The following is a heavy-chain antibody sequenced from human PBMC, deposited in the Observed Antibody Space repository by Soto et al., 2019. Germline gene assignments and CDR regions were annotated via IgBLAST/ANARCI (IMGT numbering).Heavy chain of an antibody. D-gene: IGHD3-10*01. J-gene: IGHJ3*01. CDR2: INGDASTI. Sequence: GGSLRLSCAASGFTFSPFWMHWVRQAPGKGLVWVSHINGDASTIVYADSVKGRFTVSRDNAKNTLYLQLNSLRVEDTAVYFCVRDRGFPDSFVLWCQGTMVSVSS. CDR1: GFTFSPFW. CDR3: VRDRGFPDSFVL. V-gene: IGHV3-74*01.